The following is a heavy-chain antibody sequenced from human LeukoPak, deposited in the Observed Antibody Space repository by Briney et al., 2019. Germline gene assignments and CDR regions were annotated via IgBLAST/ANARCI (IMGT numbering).Heavy chain of an antibody. D-gene: IGHD3-10*01. J-gene: IGHJ6*03. Sequence: SVKVSCKASGGTFSSYAISWVRQAPGQGLEWMGGIIPIFGTANYAQRFQGRVTITADESTSTAYMELSSLRSEDTAVYYCAREGFHYYYYMDVWGKGTTVTVSS. CDR1: GGTFSSYA. V-gene: IGHV1-69*01. CDR2: IIPIFGTA. CDR3: AREGFHYYYYMDV.